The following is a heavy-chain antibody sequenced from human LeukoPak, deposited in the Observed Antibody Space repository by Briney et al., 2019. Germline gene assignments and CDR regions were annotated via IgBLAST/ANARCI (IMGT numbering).Heavy chain of an antibody. D-gene: IGHD2-15*01. CDR1: TFTFSSYG. Sequence: PGGSLRLSCGASTFTFSSYGMSWVRQAPGKGLEWVSEISGSGGSTYYADSVKGRFTISRDNSKNSLYLQMNSLRAEDTGVYYCAKDGYCSAGSCFSANDAFDIWGQGTMVTVSS. CDR3: AKDGYCSAGSCFSANDAFDI. J-gene: IGHJ3*02. CDR2: ISGSGGST. V-gene: IGHV3-23*01.